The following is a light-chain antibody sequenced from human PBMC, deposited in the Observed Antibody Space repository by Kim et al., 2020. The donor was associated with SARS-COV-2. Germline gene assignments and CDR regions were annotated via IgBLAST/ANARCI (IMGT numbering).Light chain of an antibody. CDR1: QSVSSN. Sequence: SVARGERATLACRASQSVSSNLAWYQQKPGQAPRLLIFGTSIRATGIPTRLSGSGSETEFTLTISSLQSEDFAVYYCHQYNNWPHTFGQGTKLEI. J-gene: IGKJ2*01. V-gene: IGKV3-15*01. CDR3: HQYNNWPHT. CDR2: GTS.